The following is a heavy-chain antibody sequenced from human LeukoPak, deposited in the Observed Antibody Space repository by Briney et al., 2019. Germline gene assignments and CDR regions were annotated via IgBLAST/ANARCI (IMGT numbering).Heavy chain of an antibody. CDR2: ISADAGSA. D-gene: IGHD2-2*01. CDR1: GFTFSGYA. CDR3: ARAGYCSSTSCYAYYYGMDV. V-gene: IGHV3-43*02. J-gene: IGHJ6*02. Sequence: GGSLRLSCAASGFTFSGYAMHWVRQPPGKGLVWVSLISADAGSAYYADSVKGRFTISRDNAKNSLYLQMNSLRAEDMAVYYCARAGYCSSTSCYAYYYGMDVWGQGTTVTVSS.